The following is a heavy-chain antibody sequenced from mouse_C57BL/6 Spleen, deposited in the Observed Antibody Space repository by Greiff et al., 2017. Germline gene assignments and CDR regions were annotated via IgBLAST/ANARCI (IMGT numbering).Heavy chain of an antibody. CDR2: IDPSDSYT. D-gene: IGHD2-3*01. Sequence: QVQLQQPGAELVMPGASVKLSCKASGYTFTSYWMHWVKQRPGQGLEWIGEIDPSDSYTNYNQKVKGKSTLTVDKSSSTAYMQLSSLTSEDSAVYYCARWGYYAAYWGQGTLVTVSA. CDR3: ARWGYYAAY. CDR1: GYTFTSYW. J-gene: IGHJ3*01. V-gene: IGHV1-69*01.